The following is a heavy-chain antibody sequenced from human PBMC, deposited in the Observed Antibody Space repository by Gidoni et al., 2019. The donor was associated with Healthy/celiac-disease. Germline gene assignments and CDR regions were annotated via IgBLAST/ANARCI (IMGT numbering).Heavy chain of an antibody. D-gene: IGHD4-17*01. V-gene: IGHV1-69*01. CDR1: GGTFSSYA. J-gene: IGHJ6*02. Sequence: QVQLVQSGAEVQKPGSSVKVSCQASGGTFSSYAISWVRPAPGQGLEWMGGIIPIFGTANYAQKFQGRVTITADESTSTAYMELSSLRSEDTAVYYCARDDDRDGDYGELGEHYYYYGMDVWGQGTTVTVSS. CDR2: IIPIFGTA. CDR3: ARDDDRDGDYGELGEHYYYYGMDV.